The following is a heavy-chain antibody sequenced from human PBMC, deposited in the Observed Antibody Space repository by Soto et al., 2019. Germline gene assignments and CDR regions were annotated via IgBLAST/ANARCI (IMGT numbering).Heavy chain of an antibody. CDR1: GFTFSTYP. CDR2: ISGSGIST. D-gene: IGHD4-4*01. Sequence: GGSLRLSCAASGFTFSTYPMSWVRQAQGKGLEWVSGISGSGISTYYTDSVKGRFTISRDNSKNTVFLQMNSLRDEDTAVYYCVKPPVITASYYYYDMDVWGQGTTVTVSS. V-gene: IGHV3-23*01. CDR3: VKPPVITASYYYYDMDV. J-gene: IGHJ6*02.